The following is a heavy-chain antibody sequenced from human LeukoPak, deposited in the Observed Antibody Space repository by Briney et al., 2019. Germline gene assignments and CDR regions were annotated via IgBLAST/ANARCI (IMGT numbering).Heavy chain of an antibody. CDR3: AKDPRGTTVNWFGP. Sequence: GWSQTLARADSTFTYTSYDMSWERPARGKGLQPPPRVSGSGGKTFDADSVKGRFTISRDNSKNTLYLQMNTLRAEDTAVYYCAKDPRGTTVNWFGPWGQGTLVTVSS. V-gene: IGHV3-23*01. CDR1: TFTYTSYD. J-gene: IGHJ5*02. D-gene: IGHD4-17*01. CDR2: VSGSGGKT.